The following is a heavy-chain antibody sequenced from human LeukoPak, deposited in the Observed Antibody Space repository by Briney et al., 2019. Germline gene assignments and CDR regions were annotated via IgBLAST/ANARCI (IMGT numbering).Heavy chain of an antibody. CDR2: VSGSGGRGAT. V-gene: IGHV3-23*01. Sequence: GGSLRLSCAGSGFTFSNYVMSWVRQAPGKGLEWVSCVSGSGGRGATYYTDSVKGRFTISRDNAKNTMYLQMNSLSGEDTAIYYCAKDIAASGLPRIFDFWGQGTLVTVSS. J-gene: IGHJ4*02. D-gene: IGHD6-13*01. CDR1: GFTFSNYV. CDR3: AKDIAASGLPRIFDF.